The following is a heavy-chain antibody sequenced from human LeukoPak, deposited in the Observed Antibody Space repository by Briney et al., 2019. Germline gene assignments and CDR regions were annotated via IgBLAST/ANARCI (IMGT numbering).Heavy chain of an antibody. CDR1: GFTFSSYA. Sequence: GGSLRLSCAASGFTFSSYAMHWVRQAPGKGLEWVAVISYDGSIKYYADSVKGRFTISRDSSKNTMYLQMDSLRAEDTAVYYCARDNGNYYGMDVWGQGTTVTVSS. D-gene: IGHD2-8*01. V-gene: IGHV3-30-3*01. J-gene: IGHJ6*02. CDR3: ARDNGNYYGMDV. CDR2: ISYDGSIK.